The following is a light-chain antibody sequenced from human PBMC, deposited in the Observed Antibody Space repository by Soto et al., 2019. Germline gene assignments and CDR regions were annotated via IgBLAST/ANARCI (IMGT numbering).Light chain of an antibody. CDR1: NSNIGSNT. Sequence: QSVLTQPPSASGTPGQRVTISCSGRNSNIGSNTVNWYQQLPGTAPKLLIYTNNQRPSGVPDRFSGSKSGTSASLAISGLQSEDEADYYCAAWDDSLNGWVFGGGTQLTVL. V-gene: IGLV1-44*01. J-gene: IGLJ7*01. CDR2: TNN. CDR3: AAWDDSLNGWV.